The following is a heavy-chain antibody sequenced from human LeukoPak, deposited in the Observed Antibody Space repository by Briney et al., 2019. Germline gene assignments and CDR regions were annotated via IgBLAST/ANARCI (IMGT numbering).Heavy chain of an antibody. CDR1: GYTFTGYY. V-gene: IGHV1-2*02. CDR2: INPNSGGT. CDR3: ASFYYDSSGYRSFDY. D-gene: IGHD3-22*01. J-gene: IGHJ4*02. Sequence: ASVKVSCKASGYTFTGYYMHWVRQAPGQGLEWMGWINPNSGGTNYAQKFQGRVTMTRDTSISTAYMELSRLRSDDTAVYYCASFYYDSSGYRSFDYWGQGTLVTVSS.